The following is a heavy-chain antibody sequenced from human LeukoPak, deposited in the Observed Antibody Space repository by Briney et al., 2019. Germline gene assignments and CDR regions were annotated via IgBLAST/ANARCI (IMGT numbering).Heavy chain of an antibody. CDR3: AKDMNDVRGYFDY. J-gene: IGHJ4*02. D-gene: IGHD3-10*02. CDR1: GFTFDDYA. Sequence: GRSLRLSCAASGFTFDDYAMHWVRQAPGKGLEWVSGISWNSGSIGYADSVKGRFTISRDNAKNSLYLQMNSLRAEDTALYYCAKDMNDVRGYFDYWGQRTLVTVSS. CDR2: ISWNSGSI. V-gene: IGHV3-9*01.